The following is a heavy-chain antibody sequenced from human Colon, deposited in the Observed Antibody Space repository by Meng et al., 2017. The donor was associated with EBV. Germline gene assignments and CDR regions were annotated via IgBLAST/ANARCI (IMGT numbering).Heavy chain of an antibody. J-gene: IGHJ4*02. Sequence: PEVTKPGASVKVSGKASGYTFTGYYLHWARQAPGQGLEWMGWINPNSGGTNYAQKFQGRVTMTRDTSISTAYMELSRLRSDDTAIYYCAKVRDISSDSSSYYDYWGQGTLVTVSS. CDR3: AKVRDISSDSSSYYDY. V-gene: IGHV1-2*02. CDR1: GYTFTGYY. CDR2: INPNSGGT. D-gene: IGHD3-22*01.